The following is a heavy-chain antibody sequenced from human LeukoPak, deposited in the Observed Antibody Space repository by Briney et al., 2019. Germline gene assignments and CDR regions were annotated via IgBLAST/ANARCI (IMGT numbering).Heavy chain of an antibody. CDR2: VNPVSGNA. Sequence: GASVKVSCKASGYTFTNFDINWVRQAPGQGLEWMGWVNPVSGNAGSAQKFQGRVTLTRDMSISTAYMELSSLRSDDTAFYYCARAPMGTAALYWGQGTLVTVSS. CDR1: GYTFTNFD. V-gene: IGHV1-8*01. J-gene: IGHJ4*02. D-gene: IGHD2-2*01. CDR3: ARAPMGTAALY.